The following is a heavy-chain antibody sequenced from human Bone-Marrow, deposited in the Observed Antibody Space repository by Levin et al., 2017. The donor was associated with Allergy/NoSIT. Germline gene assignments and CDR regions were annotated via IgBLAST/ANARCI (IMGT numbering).Heavy chain of an antibody. V-gene: IGHV3-9*01. Sequence: GGSLRLSCAASGFTFDDYAMHWVRQAPGKGLEWVSGISWNSGSIGYADSVKGRFTISRDNAKNSLYLQMNSLRAEDTALYYCARGSRGGDCGDYWGQGTLVTVSS. CDR1: GFTFDDYA. CDR3: ARGSRGGDCGDY. CDR2: ISWNSGSI. D-gene: IGHD2-21*02. J-gene: IGHJ4*02.